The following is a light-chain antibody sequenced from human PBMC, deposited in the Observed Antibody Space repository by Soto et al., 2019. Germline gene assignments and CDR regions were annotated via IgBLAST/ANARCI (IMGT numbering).Light chain of an antibody. Sequence: EIVLTQSPATLSLSPGEGATLSCRASQSVSSYLAWYQQKPGQAPRLLIYDASNRATGIPARFSGSGSGTDFNLTIASLEPEDFAVYYCQQRSNWPSTFGGGTRVEIK. CDR1: QSVSSY. J-gene: IGKJ4*01. CDR2: DAS. CDR3: QQRSNWPST. V-gene: IGKV3-11*01.